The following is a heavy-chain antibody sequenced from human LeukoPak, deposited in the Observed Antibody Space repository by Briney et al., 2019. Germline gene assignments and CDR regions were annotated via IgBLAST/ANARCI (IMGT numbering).Heavy chain of an antibody. CDR3: ASSSSGWSMGYFDY. CDR2: INPNNGGT. D-gene: IGHD6-19*01. CDR1: GYTFTGYY. J-gene: IGHJ4*02. Sequence: GASVNVSCMASGYTFTGYYMHWVRQAPGQGLEWMGWINPNNGGTNYAQKFQGRVTMTRDTSISTAYVELSRLRSDDTAVYYCASSSSGWSMGYFDYWGQGTLVTVSS. V-gene: IGHV1-2*02.